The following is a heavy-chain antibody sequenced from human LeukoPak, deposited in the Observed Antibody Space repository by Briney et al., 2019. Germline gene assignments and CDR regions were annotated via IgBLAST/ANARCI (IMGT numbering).Heavy chain of an antibody. D-gene: IGHD3-10*01. CDR2: ISYDGSNK. CDR3: AKDQFHSITMVRGKDYFDY. J-gene: IGHJ4*02. CDR1: GFTFSSYG. Sequence: PGGSLRLSCAASGFTFSSYGMHWVRQAPGKGLEWVAVISYDGSNKYYADSVKGRFTISRDNSKNTLYLQMNSLRAEDTAVYYCAKDQFHSITMVRGKDYFDYWGQGTLVTVSS. V-gene: IGHV3-30*18.